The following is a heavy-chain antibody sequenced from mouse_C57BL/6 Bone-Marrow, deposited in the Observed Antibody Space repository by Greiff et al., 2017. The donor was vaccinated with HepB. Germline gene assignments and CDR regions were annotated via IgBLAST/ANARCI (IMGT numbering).Heavy chain of an antibody. J-gene: IGHJ2*01. Sequence: EVKLMESGPGLVKPSQSLSLTCSVTGYSITSGYYWNWIRQFPGNKLEWMGYISYDGSNNYNPSLKNRISITRDTSKNQFFLKLNSVTTEDTATYYCACSNYGYWGQGTTLTVSS. CDR3: ACSNYGY. D-gene: IGHD2-5*01. CDR1: GYSITSGYY. CDR2: ISYDGSN. V-gene: IGHV3-6*01.